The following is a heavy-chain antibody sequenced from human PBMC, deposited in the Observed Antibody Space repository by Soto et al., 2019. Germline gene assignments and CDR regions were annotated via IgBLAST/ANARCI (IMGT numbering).Heavy chain of an antibody. CDR2: ISPFNYNT. D-gene: IGHD1-1*01. CDR3: VRGGRRLGWFDP. J-gene: IGHJ5*02. V-gene: IGHV1-18*01. Sequence: QVQLMQSRPEVKTPGASAKLSCKASGYTFSSYVITWVRQAPGQGLEWMGWISPFNYNTNYEQKFQGRVTMTTDTSTNPAYTELRSLRSDDTAVYYCVRGGRRLGWFDPWGQGTLVTVSS. CDR1: GYTFSSYV.